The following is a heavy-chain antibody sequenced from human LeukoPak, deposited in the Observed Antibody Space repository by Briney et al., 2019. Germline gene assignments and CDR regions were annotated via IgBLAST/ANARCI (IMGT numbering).Heavy chain of an antibody. Sequence: SGGSLRLSCAASGFTFSSYSMNWVRQAPGKGLEWVSSISSSSSYIYYADSVKGRFTISRDNAKNSLYLQMNSLRAEDTAVYYCARDSHGDYFYYYMDVWGKGTTVTVSS. D-gene: IGHD4-17*01. CDR1: GFTFSSYS. J-gene: IGHJ6*03. CDR3: ARDSHGDYFYYYMDV. V-gene: IGHV3-21*01. CDR2: ISSSSSYI.